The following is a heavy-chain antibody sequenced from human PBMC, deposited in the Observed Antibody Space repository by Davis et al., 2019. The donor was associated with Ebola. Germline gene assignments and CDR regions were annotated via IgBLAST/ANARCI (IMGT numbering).Heavy chain of an antibody. V-gene: IGHV6-1*01. J-gene: IGHJ6*04. CDR2: TYYNYKWYN. CDR1: GDSVSSGG. CDR3: ARGWLRAGLDV. Sequence: PSETLSLTCAISGDSVSSGGWNWIRQSPSRGLEWLGRTYYNYKWYNDYAVFVKSRISINPDTSKNQFSLQLNSVTPEDTALYYCARGWLRAGLDVWGEGTTVTVPS. D-gene: IGHD5-18*01.